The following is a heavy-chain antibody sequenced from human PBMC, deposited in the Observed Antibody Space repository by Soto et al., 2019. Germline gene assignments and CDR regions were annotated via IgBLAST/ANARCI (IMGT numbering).Heavy chain of an antibody. Sequence: QVQLVESGGGLVKPGGSLRLSCAASGFTFSDYYMSWIRQAPGKGLEWVSYISSSSSYTNYADSVKGRFTISRDNAKNSLYLQMNSLRAEDTAVYYCARDRRYCSGGSCYFSYNGDWFDPWGQGTLVTVSS. CDR2: ISSSSSYT. J-gene: IGHJ5*02. D-gene: IGHD2-15*01. CDR1: GFTFSDYY. CDR3: ARDRRYCSGGSCYFSYNGDWFDP. V-gene: IGHV3-11*06.